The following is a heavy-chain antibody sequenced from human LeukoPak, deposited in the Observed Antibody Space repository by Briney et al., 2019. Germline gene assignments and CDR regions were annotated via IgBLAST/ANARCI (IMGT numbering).Heavy chain of an antibody. V-gene: IGHV3-49*03. J-gene: IGHJ5*02. CDR1: GFTFGDYA. CDR2: IRSKAYGGTT. D-gene: IGHD6-19*01. Sequence: PGGSLRLSCTASGFTFGDYAMSLFRQAPGKGLEWVGFIRSKAYGGTTEYAASVKGRFTISRDDSKSIAYLQMNSLKTEDTAVYYCTRGGLYSSGWSWGQGTLVTVSS. CDR3: TRGGLYSSGWS.